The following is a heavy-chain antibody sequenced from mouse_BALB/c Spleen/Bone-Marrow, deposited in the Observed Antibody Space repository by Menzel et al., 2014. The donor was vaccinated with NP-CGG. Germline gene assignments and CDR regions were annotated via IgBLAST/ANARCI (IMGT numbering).Heavy chain of an antibody. D-gene: IGHD2-4*01. Sequence: DVMLVESGGGLAKPGGSLQLSCAASGFTFSTYAMSWVRQTPEKRLEWVATISSSGSYTNYPDSVKGRFTISRDNAKNTLYLQMSSLRSEDTAMFYCSRLRMITTYFDVWGAGTTVTVSS. CDR2: ISSSGSYT. CDR1: GFTFSTYA. V-gene: IGHV5-9-1*01. CDR3: SRLRMITTYFDV. J-gene: IGHJ1*01.